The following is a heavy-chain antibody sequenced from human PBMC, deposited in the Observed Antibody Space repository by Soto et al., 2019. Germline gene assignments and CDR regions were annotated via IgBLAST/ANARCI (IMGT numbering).Heavy chain of an antibody. CDR2: ISAHNGNT. CDR1: GYTFSTYA. CDR3: ARGGVGPTDSSYAMDV. J-gene: IGHJ6*02. V-gene: IGHV1-18*01. D-gene: IGHD1-26*01. Sequence: ASVKVSCKASGYTFSTYAISWVRQAPVQGLEWMGWISAHNGNTNYAQRLQGRVTMTTDTSTSTASMELRSLRSDDTAVYYCARGGVGPTDSSYAMDVWGQGTTVTVSS.